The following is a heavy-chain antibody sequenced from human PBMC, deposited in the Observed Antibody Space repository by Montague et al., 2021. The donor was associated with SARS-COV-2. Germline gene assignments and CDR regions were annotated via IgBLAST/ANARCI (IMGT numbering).Heavy chain of an antibody. D-gene: IGHD4-17*01. CDR1: GGSVSRISSH. J-gene: IGHJ4*02. CDR3: AGLYGSSFDY. V-gene: IGHV4-39*01. CDR2: FYYAGGT. Sequence: SETVSLTCTVSGGSVSRISSHWGWIRQPPGKGLEYIGSFYYAGGTQHNPSLKSRVTISVDTSNDQLSLKMTSVTAADTAVYFCAGLYGSSFDYWGQGTLVTVSS.